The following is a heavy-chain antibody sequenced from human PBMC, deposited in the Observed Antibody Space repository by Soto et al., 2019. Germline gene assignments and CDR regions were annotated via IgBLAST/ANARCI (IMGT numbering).Heavy chain of an antibody. J-gene: IGHJ4*02. CDR1: GFTFRSYA. CDR2: ISGSGIDT. CDR3: AKDHRSSGSGSYSEFDY. Sequence: PGGSLRLSCAASGFTFRSYAMSWVRQAPGKGLEWVSAISGSGIDTYYADSVKGRFTISRDSSKNTLYLQMNSLRAEDTAVYYCAKDHRSSGSGSYSEFDYWGQGTLVTVS. V-gene: IGHV3-23*01. D-gene: IGHD3-10*01.